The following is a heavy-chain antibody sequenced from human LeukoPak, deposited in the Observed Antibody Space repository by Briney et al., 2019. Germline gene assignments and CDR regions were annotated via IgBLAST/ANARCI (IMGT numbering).Heavy chain of an antibody. J-gene: IGHJ5*02. CDR2: INHSGST. Sequence: PSETLSLTCAVYGGSFSGYYWSWIRQPPGKGLEWIGEINHSGSTNYNPSLKRRVTISVDTSKNQFSLKLSSVTAADTAVYYCARMEVGPHWFDPWGQGTLVTVSS. V-gene: IGHV4-34*01. CDR1: GGSFSGYY. CDR3: ARMEVGPHWFDP. D-gene: IGHD3-3*01.